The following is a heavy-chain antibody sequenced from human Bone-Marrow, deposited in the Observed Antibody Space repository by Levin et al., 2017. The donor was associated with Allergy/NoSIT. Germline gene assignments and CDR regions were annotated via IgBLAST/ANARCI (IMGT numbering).Heavy chain of an antibody. V-gene: IGHV4-34*01. CDR3: ARGVFRPQQLALGY. J-gene: IGHJ4*02. D-gene: IGHD6-13*01. Sequence: SETLSLTCAVYGGSFSGYYWSWIRQPPGKGLEWIGEINHSGSTNYNPSLKSRVTISVDTSKNQFSLKLSSVTAADTAVYYCARGVFRPQQLALGYWGQGTLVTVSS. CDR1: GGSFSGYY. CDR2: INHSGST.